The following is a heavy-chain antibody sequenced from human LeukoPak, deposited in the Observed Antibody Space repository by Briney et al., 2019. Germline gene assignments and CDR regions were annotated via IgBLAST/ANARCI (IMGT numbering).Heavy chain of an antibody. CDR3: ARLGYKDFWSRPQDAFDL. CDR2: IHVGDSET. Sequence: GEPLKISREGFGNSSISFWLAWLRQTPGKGLEWIAIIHVGDSETTYSPTFQGRVTFSPDKSPATALLQWTSLKASDTAMYYCARLGYKDFWSRPQDAFDLWGQGTMVTVSS. J-gene: IGHJ3*01. V-gene: IGHV5-51*01. D-gene: IGHD3-3*01. CDR1: GNSSISFW.